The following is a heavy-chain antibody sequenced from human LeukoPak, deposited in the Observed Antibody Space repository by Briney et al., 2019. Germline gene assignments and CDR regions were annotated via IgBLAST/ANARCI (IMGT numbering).Heavy chain of an antibody. CDR1: GYTFSTHW. Sequence: GESLKISFKGSGYTFSTHWIGWVRHTPGKGLEWMGIIYPDDSDTRYSPSFQGQVTISADKSINTAYLQWSSLKASDTAMYYCGRRNDNEALDIWGQGTMVTVSS. J-gene: IGHJ3*02. CDR2: IYPDDSDT. D-gene: IGHD5-24*01. CDR3: GRRNDNEALDI. V-gene: IGHV5-51*01.